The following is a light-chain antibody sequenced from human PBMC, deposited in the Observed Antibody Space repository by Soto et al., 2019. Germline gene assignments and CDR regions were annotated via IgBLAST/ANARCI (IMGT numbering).Light chain of an antibody. Sequence: DIQMTQSPSSLSASVGDRVTIICQASQDITNYLNWYQQKPGKAPKLLIYDASNLETGVPSRVSGSGSGTHFSFTISSLQPEDIATYYCQQYDNVPFTFGQGTRLEMK. J-gene: IGKJ5*01. CDR2: DAS. CDR1: QDITNY. CDR3: QQYDNVPFT. V-gene: IGKV1-33*01.